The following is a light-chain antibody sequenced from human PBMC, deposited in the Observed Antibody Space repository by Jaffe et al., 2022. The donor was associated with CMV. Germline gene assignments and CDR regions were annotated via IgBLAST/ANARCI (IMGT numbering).Light chain of an antibody. CDR2: SNN. V-gene: IGLV1-44*01. Sequence: QSVLTQPPSASGTPGQRVTISCSGGSSNIGDNTVNWYQQLPGTAPKLLIYSNNQRPSGVPDRFSGSKSGTSASLAISGLRSEDEADYYCAAWDDSLNGHYVFGTGTKVTVL. CDR1: SSNIGDNT. J-gene: IGLJ1*01. CDR3: AAWDDSLNGHYV.